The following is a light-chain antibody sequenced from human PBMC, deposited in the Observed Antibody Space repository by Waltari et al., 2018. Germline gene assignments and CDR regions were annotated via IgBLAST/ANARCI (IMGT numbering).Light chain of an antibody. CDR1: SSTIGSGH. J-gene: IGLJ2*01. V-gene: IGLV1-51*01. Sequence: HSVLTQPPSLSATPGQKITISCSRSSSTIGSGHVSWYQQLPGTAPKLLIYYNTERHSGIPDRFSGSKSGTSATLDISGLQTGDEADYYCGTWDTNLRAGVFGGGTKLTVL. CDR2: YNT. CDR3: GTWDTNLRAGV.